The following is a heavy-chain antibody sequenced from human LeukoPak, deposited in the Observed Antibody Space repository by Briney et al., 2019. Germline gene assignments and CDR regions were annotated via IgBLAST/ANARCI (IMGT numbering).Heavy chain of an antibody. CDR2: ISSSSSYI. CDR3: ARVGSSGWYYFDY. J-gene: IGHJ4*02. D-gene: IGHD6-19*01. CDR1: GFTFTNYA. V-gene: IGHV3-21*01. Sequence: GGSLRLSCAASGFTFTNYAMNWVRQAPGKGLEWVSSISSSSSYIYYADSVKGRFTISRDNAKNSLYLQMNSLRAEDTAVYYCARVGSSGWYYFDYWGQGTLVTVSS.